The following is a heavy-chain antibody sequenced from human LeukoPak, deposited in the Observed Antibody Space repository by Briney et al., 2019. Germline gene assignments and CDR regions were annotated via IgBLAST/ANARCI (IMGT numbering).Heavy chain of an antibody. V-gene: IGHV3-30*02. CDR1: GFTFSSYG. D-gene: IGHD6-13*01. J-gene: IGHJ3*02. CDR2: IRYDGSNK. CDR3: AKVVGQQLVRRGDAFDI. Sequence: PGGSLRLSCAASGFTFSSYGMHWVRQAPGKGLEWVAFIRYDGSNKYYADSVKGRFTISRDNSKNTLYLQMNSLRAEDTAVYYCAKVVGQQLVRRGDAFDIWGQGTMVTVSS.